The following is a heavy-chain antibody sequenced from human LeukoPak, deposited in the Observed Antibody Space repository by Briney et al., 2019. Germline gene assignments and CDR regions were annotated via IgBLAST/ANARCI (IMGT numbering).Heavy chain of an antibody. Sequence: SETLSLTCTVSGGSISSSSYYRGWIRQPPGKGLEWIGSIYYSGSTYYNPSLKSRVTISVDTSKNQFSLKLSSVTAADTAVYYCARQVYYGSGMAYFDYWGQGTLVTVSS. V-gene: IGHV4-39*01. J-gene: IGHJ4*02. D-gene: IGHD3-10*01. CDR2: IYYSGST. CDR1: GGSISSSSYY. CDR3: ARQVYYGSGMAYFDY.